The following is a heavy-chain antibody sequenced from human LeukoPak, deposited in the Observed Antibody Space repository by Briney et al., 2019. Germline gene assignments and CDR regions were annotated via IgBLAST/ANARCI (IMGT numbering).Heavy chain of an antibody. Sequence: GGSLRLSCAASGFTFSSYAMNWVRQAPGKGLEWVSTISGGGEATYYADSVKGRFTISRDNSKNTLYLQMNSLRAEDTAVYYCARDPEYGVADYWGQGTLVTVSS. V-gene: IGHV3-23*01. J-gene: IGHJ4*02. D-gene: IGHD3-10*01. CDR1: GFTFSSYA. CDR3: ARDPEYGVADY. CDR2: ISGGGEAT.